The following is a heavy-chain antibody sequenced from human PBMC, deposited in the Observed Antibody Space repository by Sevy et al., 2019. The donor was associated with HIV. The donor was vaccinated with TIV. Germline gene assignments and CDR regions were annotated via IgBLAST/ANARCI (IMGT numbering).Heavy chain of an antibody. CDR2: IWYDGSNK. Sequence: GGSLRLSCAASGFTFSSYGMHWVRQAPGKGLEWVAVIWYDGSNKYYADSVKGRFTISRDNSKNTLYLQMNSLRAEDTAVYYCARALPGPVTPLHYHYYYGMDVWGQGTTVTVSS. V-gene: IGHV3-33*01. CDR3: ARALPGPVTPLHYHYYYGMDV. CDR1: GFTFSSYG. J-gene: IGHJ6*02. D-gene: IGHD4-4*01.